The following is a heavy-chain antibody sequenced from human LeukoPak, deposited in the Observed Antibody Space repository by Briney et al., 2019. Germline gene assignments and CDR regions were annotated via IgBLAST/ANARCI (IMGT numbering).Heavy chain of an antibody. CDR1: GYTFTSYY. J-gene: IGHJ6*02. CDR2: IIPIFGTA. CDR3: AVAMVRGVIRYYYYGMDV. Sequence: SVKVSCKASGYTFTSYYMHWVRQAPGQGLEWMGGIIPIFGTANYAQKFQGRVTITADESTSTAYMELSSLRSEDTAVYYCAVAMVRGVIRYYYYGMDVWGQGTTVTVSS. V-gene: IGHV1-69*13. D-gene: IGHD3-10*01.